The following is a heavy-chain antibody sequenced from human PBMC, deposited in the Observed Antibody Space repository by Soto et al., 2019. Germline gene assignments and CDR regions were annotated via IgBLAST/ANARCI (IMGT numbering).Heavy chain of an antibody. Sequence: GSLTLTCTVPGFSITTSYSSWIRQSPGKGLEWIGYIYYSGSATYNPSLQSRVTISVDTSMNQFSLKLSLVTAADTAMYYCARRNYDILKGDWFDPWGQGALVT. CDR1: GFSITTSY. V-gene: IGHV4-59*08. D-gene: IGHD3-9*01. J-gene: IGHJ5*02. CDR2: IYYSGSA. CDR3: ARRNYDILKGDWFDP.